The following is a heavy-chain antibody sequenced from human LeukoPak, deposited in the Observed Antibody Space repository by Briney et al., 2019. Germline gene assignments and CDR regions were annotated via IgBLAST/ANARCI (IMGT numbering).Heavy chain of an antibody. CDR3: ARHTCSGVSCYYYYYYMDV. J-gene: IGHJ6*03. D-gene: IGHD2-15*01. Sequence: SQTMSLTCTVSGGSISSGSYYWSWIRQPAGKGLEWIGRIYTSGSTNYNPSLKSRVTISVDTSKNQFSLKLSSVTAADTAVYYCARHTCSGVSCYYYYYYMDVWGKGTTVTISS. CDR2: IYTSGST. V-gene: IGHV4-61*02. CDR1: GGSISSGSYY.